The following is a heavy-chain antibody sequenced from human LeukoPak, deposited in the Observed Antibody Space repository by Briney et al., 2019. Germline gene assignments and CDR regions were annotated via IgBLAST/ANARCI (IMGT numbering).Heavy chain of an antibody. CDR2: IIVYNGNT. CDR1: GYTFTSYG. Sequence: ASVKVSRKAPGYTFTSYGISWVRQAPEQGLEWMGWIIVYNGNTNYAQKLQGRVTMTTDTSTSTAYMELRSLRSDDTAVYYCARDDPYYDILTGRGDYYYGMDVWGQGTTVTVSS. CDR3: ARDDPYYDILTGRGDYYYGMDV. J-gene: IGHJ6*02. V-gene: IGHV1-18*01. D-gene: IGHD3-9*01.